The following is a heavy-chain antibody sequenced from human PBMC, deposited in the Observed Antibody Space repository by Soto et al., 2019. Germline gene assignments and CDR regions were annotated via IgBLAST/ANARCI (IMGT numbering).Heavy chain of an antibody. CDR3: ARSVLRFLEWLPAHFDY. D-gene: IGHD3-3*01. CDR2: ISAYNGNT. CDR1: GYTFTSYG. J-gene: IGHJ4*02. V-gene: IGHV1-18*01. Sequence: RASVKVSCKASGYTFTSYGISWVRQAPGQGLEWMGWISAYNGNTNYAQKLQGRVTMTTDTSTSTAYMELRSLRSDDTAVYYCARSVLRFLEWLPAHFDYWGQGTLVTVSS.